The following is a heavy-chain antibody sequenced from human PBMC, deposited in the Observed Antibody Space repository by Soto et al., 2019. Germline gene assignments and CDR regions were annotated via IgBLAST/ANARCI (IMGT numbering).Heavy chain of an antibody. Sequence: QVQLVESGGGVVQPGRSLRLSCAASGFTFSSYAMHWVRQAPGKGLEWVAVISYDGSNKYYADSVKGRFTISRDNSKNTLYLQMNSLRAEDTAVYYWARGSGAAAGTYYFDYWGQGTLVTVSS. J-gene: IGHJ4*02. CDR2: ISYDGSNK. D-gene: IGHD6-13*01. CDR3: ARGSGAAAGTYYFDY. V-gene: IGHV3-30-3*01. CDR1: GFTFSSYA.